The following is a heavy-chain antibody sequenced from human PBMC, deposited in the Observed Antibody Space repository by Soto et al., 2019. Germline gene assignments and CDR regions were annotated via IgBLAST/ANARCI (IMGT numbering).Heavy chain of an antibody. CDR1: GYTFTSYA. CDR3: ARVYYYGSGRYLWGWFDP. CDR2: INAGNGNT. D-gene: IGHD3-10*01. J-gene: IGHJ5*02. V-gene: IGHV1-3*01. Sequence: QVQLVQSGAEVKKPGASVKVSCKASGYTFTSYAMHWVRQAPGQRLEWMGWINAGNGNTKYSQKFQGRVTITRDTSASTVYMELSSLRSEDTAVYYCARVYYYGSGRYLWGWFDPWGQGTLVTVSS.